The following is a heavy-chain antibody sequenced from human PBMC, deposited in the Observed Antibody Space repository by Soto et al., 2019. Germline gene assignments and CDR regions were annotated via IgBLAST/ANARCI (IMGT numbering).Heavy chain of an antibody. V-gene: IGHV1-8*01. CDR1: GYTFTSLD. CDR2: MNPKSGNT. D-gene: IGHD3-10*01. J-gene: IGHJ4*02. Sequence: QVQLVQSGAEVKKPGASVKVSCKASGYTFTSLDINWVRRATGQGLEWMGWMNPKSGNTGYAQKFQGRVTMTRNTATSTAYLELSSLRSEDTAVYYCARAFGDFDYWGQGTLVTVSS. CDR3: ARAFGDFDY.